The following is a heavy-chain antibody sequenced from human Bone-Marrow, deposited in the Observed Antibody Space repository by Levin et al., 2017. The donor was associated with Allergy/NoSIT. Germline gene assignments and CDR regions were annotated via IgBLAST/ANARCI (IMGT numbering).Heavy chain of an antibody. D-gene: IGHD1-1*01. Sequence: GESLKISCAASGFTFNNAWMSWVRQAPGKGLEWVGRIKTKTEGGTTDYAAPVKDRFTISRDDSQNTLYLQMNRLKTEDTVVYFCSTTTGVGSIDHWGQGTLVTVSS. CDR2: IKTKTEGGTT. J-gene: IGHJ4*02. CDR3: STTTGVGSIDH. CDR1: GFTFNNAW. V-gene: IGHV3-15*07.